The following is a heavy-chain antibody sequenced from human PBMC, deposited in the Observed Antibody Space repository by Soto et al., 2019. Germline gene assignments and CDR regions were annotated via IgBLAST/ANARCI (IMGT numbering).Heavy chain of an antibody. J-gene: IGHJ4*02. CDR3: ARDPDYYDSSGYPDY. Sequence: ASVKVSCKASGYTFTSYAMHWVRQAPGQRLEWMGWINAGNGNTKYSQKFQGRVTITRDTSASTAYMELSSLRSEDTAVYYCARDPDYYDSSGYPDYWGQGTLVTV. CDR1: GYTFTSYA. V-gene: IGHV1-3*01. D-gene: IGHD3-22*01. CDR2: INAGNGNT.